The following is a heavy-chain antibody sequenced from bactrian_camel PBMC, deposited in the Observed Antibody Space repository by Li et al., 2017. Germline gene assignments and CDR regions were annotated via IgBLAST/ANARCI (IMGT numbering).Heavy chain of an antibody. CDR3: AAITAYYGGFRY. Sequence: VQLVESGGGLVQPGGSLRLSCSTSGFTFDDYAMGWIRQAPGKGLEWVSSISWNGDSTNYPDSVKGRFTISRDNAKNTVYLQMNSLKPEDTAVYFCAAITAYYGGFRYWGQGTQVTVS. CDR2: ISWNGDST. D-gene: IGHD2*01. J-gene: IGHJ4*01. V-gene: IGHV3-1*01. CDR1: GFTFDDYA.